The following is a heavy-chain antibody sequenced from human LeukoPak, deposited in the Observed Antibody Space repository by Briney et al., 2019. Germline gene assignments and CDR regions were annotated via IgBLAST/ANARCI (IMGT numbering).Heavy chain of an antibody. CDR3: AAQKRGNYRPYYFDY. V-gene: IGHV3-23*01. Sequence: GGSLRLSCAASGFIFSNYGMTWVRQAPGKGLEWVSSLSGTGGSTYYANSVKGRFTISRDNSKNTLFLQMNSLRAEDTAVYYCAAQKRGNYRPYYFDYWGQGTLVTVSS. CDR2: LSGTGGST. CDR1: GFIFSNYG. J-gene: IGHJ4*02. D-gene: IGHD3-16*02.